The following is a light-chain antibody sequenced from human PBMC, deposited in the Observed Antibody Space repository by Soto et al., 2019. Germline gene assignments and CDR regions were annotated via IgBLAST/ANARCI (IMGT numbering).Light chain of an antibody. V-gene: IGKV1-39*01. CDR1: QSISSY. Sequence: DIQMTQSPSSLSASVGDRVTITCRASQSISSYLNWYQQKPGKAPNLLISAASSLQSGVPSRFSGSGSGTDFTLTINNSQPEDCATYYCQQSYNAPVTFGQGTKLEIK. J-gene: IGKJ2*01. CDR3: QQSYNAPVT. CDR2: AAS.